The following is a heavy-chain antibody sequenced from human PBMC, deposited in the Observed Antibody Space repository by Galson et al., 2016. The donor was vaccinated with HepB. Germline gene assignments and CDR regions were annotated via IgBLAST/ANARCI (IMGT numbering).Heavy chain of an antibody. CDR2: ISGSGGST. Sequence: SLRLSCAASGFTFNNYAMSWVRQAPGKGLEWVSGISGSGGSTYYADSVKGRFTISRDNSKNTLYMQMNSLRAEGTALYFCAKSYGYSYGYEVFYWGQGTLVTVSS. V-gene: IGHV3-23*01. CDR1: GFTFNNYA. CDR3: AKSYGYSYGYEVFY. D-gene: IGHD5-18*01. J-gene: IGHJ4*02.